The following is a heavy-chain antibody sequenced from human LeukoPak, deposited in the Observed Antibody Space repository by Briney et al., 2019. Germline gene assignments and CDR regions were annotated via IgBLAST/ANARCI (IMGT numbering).Heavy chain of an antibody. V-gene: IGHV3-74*01. CDR2: ISNDGSGT. D-gene: IGHD1-7*01. J-gene: IGHJ4*02. CDR1: GFTFSGYW. CDR3: ARGGWGTAIDY. Sequence: PGGSLRISCAASGFTFSGYWMHWVRQAPGKGLVWVSYISNDGSGTSYADSVKGRFTISRDNAKNTVDLHMKSLRGEDTAVYYCARGGWGTAIDYLGQGTLVTVSS.